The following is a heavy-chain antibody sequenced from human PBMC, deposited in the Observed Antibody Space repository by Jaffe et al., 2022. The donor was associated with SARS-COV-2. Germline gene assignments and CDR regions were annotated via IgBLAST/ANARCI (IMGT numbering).Heavy chain of an antibody. J-gene: IGHJ6*03. Sequence: EVQLVESGGALVQPGGSLRLSCTVSGFTFDTYGVNWVRQAPGKGLEWVSGVNIGGKTTYYADSVEGRFTVSSDNSKTTVYLQMDRLRDDDTAVYYCAKDGASYFYYMDVWGKGTTVTVSS. V-gene: IGHV3-23*04. CDR2: VNIGGKTT. CDR3: AKDGASYFYYMDV. D-gene: IGHD3-10*01. CDR1: GFTFDTYG.